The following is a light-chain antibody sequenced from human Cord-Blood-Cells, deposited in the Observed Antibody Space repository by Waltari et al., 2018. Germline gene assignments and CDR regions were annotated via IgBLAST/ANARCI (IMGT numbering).Light chain of an antibody. J-gene: IGLJ2*01. CDR1: SPNIRAGTD. CDR2: GNT. Sequence: QSVLTQPPSVSGAPGQRVTISCTGSSPNIRAGTDVPWYQQLPGTAPKRLLYGNTNRPSGVPDRFSGSKSGTSASLAITGLQAEDEADYYCQSYDSSLSGSVFGGGTKLTVL. CDR3: QSYDSSLSGSV. V-gene: IGLV1-40*01.